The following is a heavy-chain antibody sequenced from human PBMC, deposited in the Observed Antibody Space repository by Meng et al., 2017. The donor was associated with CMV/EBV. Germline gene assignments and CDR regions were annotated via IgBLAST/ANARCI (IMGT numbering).Heavy chain of an antibody. CDR3: SRGGIAVAGTYDY. Sequence: ASVKVSCKASGYTFTGYYMHWVRQAPGQGLEWMGWINPNSGGTNYAQKFQGRVTMTRDTSISTAYMELSRLRSDDTAVYYCSRGGIAVAGTYDYWGQGTLVTVSS. V-gene: IGHV1-2*02. CDR2: INPNSGGT. CDR1: GYTFTGYY. D-gene: IGHD6-19*01. J-gene: IGHJ4*02.